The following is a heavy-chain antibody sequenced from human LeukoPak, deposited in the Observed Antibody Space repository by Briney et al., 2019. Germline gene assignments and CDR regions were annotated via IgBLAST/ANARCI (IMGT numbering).Heavy chain of an antibody. CDR1: GFSFSSYG. CDR3: AKVLSGYTSDAFDI. J-gene: IGHJ3*02. Sequence: GMSLRLSCAASGFSFSSYGMHWVRQAPGKGLGWVAVISYDGSNKYYADSVKGRFTISRDNSKNTLYLQMNSLRVEDTAVYYCAKVLSGYTSDAFDIWGQGTMVTVSS. CDR2: ISYDGSNK. D-gene: IGHD5-12*01. V-gene: IGHV3-30*18.